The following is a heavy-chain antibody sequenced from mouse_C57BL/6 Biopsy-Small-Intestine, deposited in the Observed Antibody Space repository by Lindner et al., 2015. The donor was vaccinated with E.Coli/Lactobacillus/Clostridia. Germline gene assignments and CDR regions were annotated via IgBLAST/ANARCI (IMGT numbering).Heavy chain of an antibody. Sequence: VQLQEVWGGLVKPGGSLKLSCAASGFTFRDYGMHWVRQAPEKGLEWVAYISTGSNIIYYADTVEGRFTISRDNAKNTLFLQMTSLRSEDTAMYYCATPMDYWGQGTSVTVSS. CDR2: ISTGSNII. V-gene: IGHV5-17*01. CDR3: ATPMDY. CDR1: GFTFRDYG. J-gene: IGHJ4*01.